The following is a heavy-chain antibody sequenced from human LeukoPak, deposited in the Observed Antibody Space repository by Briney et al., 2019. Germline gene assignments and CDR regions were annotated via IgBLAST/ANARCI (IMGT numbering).Heavy chain of an antibody. CDR1: GGSISSYY. CDR2: IYYSGST. CDR3: ARADCSSTSCPNDY. Sequence: PSETLSLTCTVSGGSISSYYWSWIRQHPGKGLEWIGYIYYSGSTYYNPSLKSRVTISVGTSKNQFSLKLSSVTAADTAVYYCARADCSSTSCPNDYWGQGTLVTVSS. D-gene: IGHD2-2*01. J-gene: IGHJ4*02. V-gene: IGHV4-59*06.